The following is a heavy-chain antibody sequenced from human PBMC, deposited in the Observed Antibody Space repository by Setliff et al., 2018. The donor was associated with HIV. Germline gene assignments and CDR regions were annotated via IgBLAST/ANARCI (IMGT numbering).Heavy chain of an antibody. CDR1: GGSIENLY. V-gene: IGHV4-59*11. D-gene: IGHD7-27*01. CDR3: ASTSMGMTRKPIWYYHMDV. Sequence: SETLSLTCTVSGGSIENLYWTWIRQPSGRGLEWIGYVYSTGSTKYNPSLKSRATMSDDTSKNQISPTLTSVSAADTAVYYCASTSMGMTRKPIWYYHMDVWGHGITVTVSS. CDR2: VYSTGST. J-gene: IGHJ6*03.